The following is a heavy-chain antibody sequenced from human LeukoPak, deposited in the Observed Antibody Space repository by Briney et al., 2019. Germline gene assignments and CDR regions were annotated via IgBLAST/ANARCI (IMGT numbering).Heavy chain of an antibody. V-gene: IGHV3-23*01. Sequence: GGSLRLSCAASGFTFSSYNMNWVRQAPGKGLEWVSAISFGGESTYYADSVKGRFTISRDTSKNTLYLQMHSLTAEDTALYYCAKDSPLLTHWGQGTLVTVSS. CDR1: GFTFSSYN. D-gene: IGHD1-14*01. CDR3: AKDSPLLTH. J-gene: IGHJ4*02. CDR2: ISFGGEST.